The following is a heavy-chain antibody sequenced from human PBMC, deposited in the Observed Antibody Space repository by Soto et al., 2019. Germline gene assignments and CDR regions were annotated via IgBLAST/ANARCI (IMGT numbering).Heavy chain of an antibody. Sequence: PGGSLRLSCAVSGLTVSGKKYVAWVRQAPGKGLEWVSALYDVDGSFYADSVKGRFTTSSDSSKTTVYLQMNGLRPDDTAVYYCATWHEREHAYDVWGQGTTVTVSS. CDR3: ATWHEREHAYDV. J-gene: IGHJ3*01. CDR2: LYDVDGS. CDR1: GLTVSGKKY. V-gene: IGHV3-53*01. D-gene: IGHD1-1*01.